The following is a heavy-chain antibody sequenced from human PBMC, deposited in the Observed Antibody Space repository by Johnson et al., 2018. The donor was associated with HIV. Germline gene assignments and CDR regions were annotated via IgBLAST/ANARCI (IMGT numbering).Heavy chain of an antibody. V-gene: IGHV3-66*01. Sequence: VQLVESGGGLVQPGGSLRLSCAASGFTVSSNYMNWVRQAPGKGLEWVSVIYSGGRTYYADSVTGRFTISRDNSKNTLYLQMSSLRVEDTAVYYCARDLVGVVAAAGPVGDASDIWGQGTMVTVSS. CDR1: GFTVSSNY. J-gene: IGHJ3*02. D-gene: IGHD6-13*01. CDR3: ARDLVGVVAAAGPVGDASDI. CDR2: IYSGGRT.